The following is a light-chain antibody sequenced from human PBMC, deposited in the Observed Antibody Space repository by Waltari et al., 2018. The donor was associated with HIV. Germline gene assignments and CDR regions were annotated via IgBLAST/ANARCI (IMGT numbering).Light chain of an antibody. J-gene: IGLJ1*01. V-gene: IGLV2-14*01. Sequence: QSALTQPASVSGSPGQSITISCIGTSRDVGDYNYVSWYQQHPGKAPKVMIYEVSNRPSGISDRFSGSKSGNTASLTISGLQAEDEADYYCSSYTSRAVSTYVFGTGTKVTVL. CDR3: SSYTSRAVSTYV. CDR1: SRDVGDYNY. CDR2: EVS.